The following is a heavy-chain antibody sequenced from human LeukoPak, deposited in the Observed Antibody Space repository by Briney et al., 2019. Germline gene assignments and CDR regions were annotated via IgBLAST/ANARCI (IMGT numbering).Heavy chain of an antibody. D-gene: IGHD2-2*03. CDR2: INHSGST. V-gene: IGHV4-34*01. CDR1: GGSFSGYY. Sequence: SETLSLTCAVYGGSFSGYYWSWIRQPPGKGLEWTGEINHSGSTNYNPSLKSRVTISVDTSKNQLYLKLSSVTAADTAVYYCASRGVDIVVVPAATYNWFDPWGQGTLVTVSS. J-gene: IGHJ5*02. CDR3: ASRGVDIVVVPAATYNWFDP.